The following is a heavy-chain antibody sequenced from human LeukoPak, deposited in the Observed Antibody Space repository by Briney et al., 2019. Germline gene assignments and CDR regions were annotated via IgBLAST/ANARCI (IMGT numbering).Heavy chain of an antibody. D-gene: IGHD6-19*01. CDR3: ASSSGWSQEDAFDI. J-gene: IGHJ3*02. CDR1: GGSISSSSYY. Sequence: SETLSLACTVSGGSISSSSYYWGWIRQPPGKGLEWIGSIYYSGSTYYNPSLKSRVTISVDTSKNQFSLKLSSVTAADTAVYYCASSSGWSQEDAFDIWGQGTMVTVSS. CDR2: IYYSGST. V-gene: IGHV4-39*07.